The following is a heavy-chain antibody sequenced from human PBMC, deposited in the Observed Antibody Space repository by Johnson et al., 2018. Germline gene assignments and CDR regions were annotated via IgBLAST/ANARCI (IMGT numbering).Heavy chain of an antibody. V-gene: IGHV3-49*03. CDR3: TRAKSNHYDLDAFDI. CDR1: GFTFGDYA. J-gene: IGHJ3*02. CDR2: IRSKAYGGTT. Sequence: EVQLVESGGGLVQPGRSLRLSCTASGFTFGDYAMSWFRQAPGKGLEWVGFIRSKAYGGTTEYAASVKGRFTISRDDSKSIAYVQMNSLKTEDTAVDYCTRAKSNHYDLDAFDIWGQGPMVTVSS. D-gene: IGHD1-14*01.